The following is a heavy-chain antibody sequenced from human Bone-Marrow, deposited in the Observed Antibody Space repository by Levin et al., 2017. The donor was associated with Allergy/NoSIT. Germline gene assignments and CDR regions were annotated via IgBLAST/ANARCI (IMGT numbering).Heavy chain of an antibody. CDR3: ARIKWRLTGYYIDY. J-gene: IGHJ4*02. V-gene: IGHV3-11*03. CDR2: ISGSSSYT. D-gene: IGHD3-9*01. Sequence: LSLTCAASGFTFSDYYMSWIRQAPGQGLEWLSYISGSSSYTNNADSVKGRFTISRDNTKNSLYLQMNSLRAEDTAVYYCARIKWRLTGYYIDYWGQGTLVTVSS. CDR1: GFTFSDYY.